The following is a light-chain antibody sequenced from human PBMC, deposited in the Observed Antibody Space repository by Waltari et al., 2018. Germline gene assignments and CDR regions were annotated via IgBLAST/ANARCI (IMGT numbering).Light chain of an antibody. CDR2: KAS. CDR3: QQYNSYPVT. CDR1: QSISSW. V-gene: IGKV1-5*03. J-gene: IGKJ2*01. Sequence: DIQMTQSPSPLSASVGDRVTITCRASQSISSWLAWYQQKPGKAPKRLIYKASSLESGVPSRFSGSGSGTEFTLTSSSLQPDDFATYDGQQYNSYPVTFGQGTKLEIK.